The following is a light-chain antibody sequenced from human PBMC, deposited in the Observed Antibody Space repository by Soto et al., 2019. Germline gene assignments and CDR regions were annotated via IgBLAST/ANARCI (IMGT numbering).Light chain of an antibody. CDR2: DVS. Sequence: QSALTQPASVSGSPGLSIALSCTGTSSDVGADNFVSWYQQHPGRAPKLIIYDVSNRLSGVSNRFSGSKSGNTASLTISGLQADDEADYYCSSYTVSSTYVFGGGTKLTVL. J-gene: IGLJ1*01. V-gene: IGLV2-14*03. CDR1: SSDVGADNF. CDR3: SSYTVSSTYV.